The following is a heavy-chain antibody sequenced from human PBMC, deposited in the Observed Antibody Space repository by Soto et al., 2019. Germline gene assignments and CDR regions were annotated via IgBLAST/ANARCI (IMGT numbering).Heavy chain of an antibody. D-gene: IGHD5-12*01. J-gene: IGHJ4*02. V-gene: IGHV1-58*01. Sequence: SAKVSCKASGFTFTSSAVQWVRQARGQRLEWIGWIVVGSGNTNYAQKFQERVTITRDMSTSTAYMELSSLRSEDTAVYYCAADWRGYDYFDYWGQGTLVTVSS. CDR3: AADWRGYDYFDY. CDR2: IVVGSGNT. CDR1: GFTFTSSA.